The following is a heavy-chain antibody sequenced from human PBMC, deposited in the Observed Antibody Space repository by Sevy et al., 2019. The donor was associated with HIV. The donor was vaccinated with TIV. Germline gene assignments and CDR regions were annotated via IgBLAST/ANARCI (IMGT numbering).Heavy chain of an antibody. D-gene: IGHD6-13*01. J-gene: IGHJ4*02. CDR3: VAANSWEDY. V-gene: IGHV3-74*01. CDR2: VKNDGST. Sequence: GGYLRLSCEGSGYTFSNYWMHWVRQAPGKGLEWVSRVKNDGSTAYADSVKGRFTISRDNAENTMSLQMNSLRVEDTALYYCVAANSWEDYWGQGTLAIVSS. CDR1: GYTFSNYW.